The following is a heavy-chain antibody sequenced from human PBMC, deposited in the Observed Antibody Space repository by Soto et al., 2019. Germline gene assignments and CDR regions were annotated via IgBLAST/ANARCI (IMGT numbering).Heavy chain of an antibody. J-gene: IGHJ4*02. CDR3: ARGDSSSWALYYFDY. CDR1: GGSFSGYY. D-gene: IGHD6-13*01. CDR2: INHSGST. V-gene: IGHV4-34*01. Sequence: ETLSLTCAVYGGSFSGYYWSWIRQPPGKGLEWIGEINHSGSTNYNPSLKSRVTISVDTSKNQFSLKLSSVTAADTAVYYCARGDSSSWALYYFDYWGQGTLVTVSS.